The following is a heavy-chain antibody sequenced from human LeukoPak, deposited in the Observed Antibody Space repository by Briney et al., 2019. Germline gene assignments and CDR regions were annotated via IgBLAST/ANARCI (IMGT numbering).Heavy chain of an antibody. CDR1: EYTLTELH. J-gene: IGHJ4*02. CDR3: AADRKIVGTTGAYVF. D-gene: IGHD1-26*01. CDR2: CGPDDSET. Sequence: ASVKVSCKVPEYTLTELHMYWVRQTPGKGLEWMGGCGPDDSETIYAQNFQGRVTMTEDTSTDTAYMELSSLKSDDTAVYYCAADRKIVGTTGAYVFWGQGTLVTVSS. V-gene: IGHV1-24*01.